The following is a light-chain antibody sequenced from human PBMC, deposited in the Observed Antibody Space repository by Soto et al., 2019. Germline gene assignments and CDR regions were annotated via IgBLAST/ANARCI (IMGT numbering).Light chain of an antibody. V-gene: IGLV2-11*01. Sequence: QAARSLPGSVSGSPGHPSPMSCTRTVNDVGAYNYVSWYQQHPGRPPKLMIYDVARWPSGVPDRFSGSKSGNTASLAISGLQAEDEADYFCCSYAGGYTYLFGTGTKVTVL. J-gene: IGLJ1*01. CDR2: DVA. CDR1: VNDVGAYNY. CDR3: CSYAGGYTYL.